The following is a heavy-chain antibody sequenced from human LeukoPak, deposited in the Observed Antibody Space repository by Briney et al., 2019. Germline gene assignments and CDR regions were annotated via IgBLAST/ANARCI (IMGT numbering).Heavy chain of an antibody. CDR3: ARVELYSSSSIYYYYYMDV. V-gene: IGHV1-69*06. D-gene: IGHD6-6*01. J-gene: IGHJ6*03. CDR2: IIPIFGTA. CDR1: GGTFSSYA. Sequence: ASVKVSCKASGGTFSSYAISWVRQAPGQGLEWMGGIIPIFGTANYAQKFQGRVTITADKSTSTAYMELSSLRSEDTAVYYCARVELYSSSSIYYYYYMDVWGKGTTVTVSS.